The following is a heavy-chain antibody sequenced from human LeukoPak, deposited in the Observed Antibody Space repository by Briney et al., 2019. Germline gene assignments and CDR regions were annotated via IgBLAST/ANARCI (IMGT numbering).Heavy chain of an antibody. CDR3: ARVYYYGSGSYYNKMDY. J-gene: IGHJ4*02. D-gene: IGHD3-10*01. CDR1: GGSISSGGYY. V-gene: IGHV4-30-2*01. CDR2: IYHSGST. Sequence: SQTLSLTCTVSGGSISSGGYYWSWIRQPPGKGLEWIGYIYHSGSTYYNPSLKSRVTISVDRSKNQFSLKLSSVTAADTAVYYCARVYYYGSGSYYNKMDYWGQGTLVTVSS.